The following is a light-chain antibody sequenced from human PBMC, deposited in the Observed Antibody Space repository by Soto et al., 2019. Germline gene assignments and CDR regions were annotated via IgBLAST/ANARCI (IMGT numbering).Light chain of an antibody. CDR3: QQYKNWPPWT. Sequence: EIVRTRFQAPRSVSPGERATPSCRASQNIGTNLAWFQQKPGQAPSLLIYAASIRATDFPARFSGSGSGTEFTLTISGLQSDDFAVYFCQQYKNWPPWTFGHGTKVEIK. CDR1: QNIGTN. V-gene: IGKV3-15*01. J-gene: IGKJ1*01. CDR2: AAS.